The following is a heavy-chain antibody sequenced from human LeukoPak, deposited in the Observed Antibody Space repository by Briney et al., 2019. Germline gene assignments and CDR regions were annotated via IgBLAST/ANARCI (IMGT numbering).Heavy chain of an antibody. CDR1: GGSISSSSYY. D-gene: IGHD7-27*01. CDR2: IYYSGST. V-gene: IGHV4-39*07. CDR3: ARWGPTIDAFDI. Sequence: SETLSLTCTVSGGSISSSSYYWGWIRQPPGKGLEWIGSIYYSGSTYYNPSLKSRVTISVDTSKNQFSLKLSSVTAADTAVYYCARWGPTIDAFDIWGQGTMVTVSS. J-gene: IGHJ3*02.